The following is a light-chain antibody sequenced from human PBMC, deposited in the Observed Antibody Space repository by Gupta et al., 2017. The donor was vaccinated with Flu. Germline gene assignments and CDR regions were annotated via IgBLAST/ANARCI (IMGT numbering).Light chain of an antibody. CDR2: TND. J-gene: IGLJ3*02. Sequence: SSSNFGSNYLYWYQHLPGTAPILLIYTNDQRPSGIPDRFSGSKSGTSGSLAISGLRSEDEADYFCAARDDNLDGWVFGGGTKLTVL. V-gene: IGLV1-47*01. CDR1: SSNFGSNY. CDR3: AARDDNLDGWV.